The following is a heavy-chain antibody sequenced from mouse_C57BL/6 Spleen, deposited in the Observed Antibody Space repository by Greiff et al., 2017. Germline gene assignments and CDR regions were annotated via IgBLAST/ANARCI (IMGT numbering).Heavy chain of an antibody. CDR2: IDPSDSYT. Sequence: QVQLQQPGAELVKPGASVKLSCKASGYTFTSYWMQWVKQRPGQGLEWIGEIDPSDSYTNYNQKFKGKATLTVDTSSSTAYMQLSSLTSEDSAVDYCERGYGTRGWLAYWGQGTLVTVSA. V-gene: IGHV1-50*01. D-gene: IGHD2-1*01. CDR1: GYTFTSYW. CDR3: ERGYGTRGWLAY. J-gene: IGHJ3*01.